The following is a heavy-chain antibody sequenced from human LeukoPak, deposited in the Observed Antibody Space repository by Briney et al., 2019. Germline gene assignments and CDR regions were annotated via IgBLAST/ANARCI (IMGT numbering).Heavy chain of an antibody. D-gene: IGHD6-13*01. V-gene: IGHV4-4*02. CDR2: IYRSGTT. Sequence: PSETLSLTCAVSGGSISSTNWWSWVRQPPGKGLEWIGEIYRSGTTNYKPSLKSRVTISLDKSRNHFSLKLSSVTAADTAVYYCAISGRSWYFVYYYYYMDVWGKGTTVTISS. J-gene: IGHJ6*03. CDR3: AISGRSWYFVYYYYYMDV. CDR1: GGSISSTNW.